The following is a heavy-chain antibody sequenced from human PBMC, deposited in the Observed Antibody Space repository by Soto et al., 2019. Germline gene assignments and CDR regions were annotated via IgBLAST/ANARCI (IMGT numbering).Heavy chain of an antibody. J-gene: IGHJ6*02. D-gene: IGHD3-22*01. CDR3: ARSPAGYESRGYRGVGWDRNYYYYGMDV. V-gene: IGHV1-46*01. CDR1: GYTFTSYY. Sequence: ASGKVSCKASGYTFTSYYMHWVRQAPGQGLEWMGIINPSGGSTSYAQKFQGRVTMTRDTSTSTVYMELSSLRSEDTAVYYCARSPAGYESRGYRGVGWDRNYYYYGMDVWG. CDR2: INPSGGST.